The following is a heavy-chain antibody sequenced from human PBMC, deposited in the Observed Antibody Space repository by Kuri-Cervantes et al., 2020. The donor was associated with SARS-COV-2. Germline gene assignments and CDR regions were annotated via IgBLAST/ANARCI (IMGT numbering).Heavy chain of an antibody. Sequence: AVQVSCKASGGTFSSYGIIWVRQAPGQGLEWMVGIIPIFGTANYAQKFQGRVTITADESTSTAYMELSSLRSEDTAVYYCARDVPNYDFWSGLAPAYYYYYGMDVWGQGTTVTVSS. CDR3: ARDVPNYDFWSGLAPAYYYYYGMDV. CDR2: IIPIFGTA. D-gene: IGHD3-3*01. V-gene: IGHV1-69*13. J-gene: IGHJ6*01. CDR1: GGTFSSYG.